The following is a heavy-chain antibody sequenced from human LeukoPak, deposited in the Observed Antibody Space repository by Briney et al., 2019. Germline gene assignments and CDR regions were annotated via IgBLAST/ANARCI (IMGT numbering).Heavy chain of an antibody. D-gene: IGHD2-2*01. CDR2: INTSGST. Sequence: SETLSLTCTVSGGSISRYYWSWIRQPARKGLEWIGRINTSGSTNYNPSLKSRVTMSVDTSKNHFSLKLSSVTAADTTVYYCATLQVPAAMDYYFDYWGQGTLVTVSS. CDR1: GGSISRYY. J-gene: IGHJ4*02. V-gene: IGHV4-4*07. CDR3: ATLQVPAAMDYYFDY.